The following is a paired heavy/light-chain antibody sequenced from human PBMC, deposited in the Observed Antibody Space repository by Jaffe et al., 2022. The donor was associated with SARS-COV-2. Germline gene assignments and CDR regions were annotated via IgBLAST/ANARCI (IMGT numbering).Light chain of an antibody. CDR2: AAS. V-gene: IGKV1-39*01. CDR3: QQSYSTLLYT. Sequence: DIQMTQSPSSLSASVGDRVTITCRASQSISSYLNWYQQKPGKAPKLLIYAASSLQSGVPSRFSGSGSGTDFTLTISSLQPEDFATYYCQQSYSTLLYTFGQGTKLEIK. CDR1: QSISSY. J-gene: IGKJ2*01.
Heavy chain of an antibody. J-gene: IGHJ6*02. CDR3: ASLGYCSGGSCHEYYDSSGYYRMDV. Sequence: QVQLVQSGAEVKKPGASVKVSCKASGYTFTGYYMHWVRQAPGQGLEWMGRINPNSGGTNYAQKFQGRVTMTRDTSISTAYMELSRLRSDDTAVYYCASLGYCSGGSCHEYYDSSGYYRMDVWGQGTTVTVSS. CDR2: INPNSGGT. V-gene: IGHV1-2*06. D-gene: IGHD2-15*01. CDR1: GYTFTGYY.